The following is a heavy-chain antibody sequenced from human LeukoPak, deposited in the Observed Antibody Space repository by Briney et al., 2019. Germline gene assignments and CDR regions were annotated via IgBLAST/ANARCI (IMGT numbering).Heavy chain of an antibody. V-gene: IGHV3-30*02. D-gene: IGHD3-9*01. J-gene: IGHJ6*03. CDR3: ARESRGYDILTGKYHRGYYSYYMDV. Sequence: GGSLRLSCAASGFTFSNYGMHWVRQAPGKGLEWVAFIRYDGSNKYYADSVKGRFTISRDNAKNSLYLQMNSLRAEDTAVYYCARESRGYDILTGKYHRGYYSYYMDVWGKGTTVTVSS. CDR2: IRYDGSNK. CDR1: GFTFSNYG.